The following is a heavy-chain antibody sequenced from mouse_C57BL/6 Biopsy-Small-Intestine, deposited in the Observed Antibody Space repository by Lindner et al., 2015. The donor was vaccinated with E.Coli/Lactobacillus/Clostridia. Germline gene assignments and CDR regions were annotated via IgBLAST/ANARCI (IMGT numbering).Heavy chain of an antibody. D-gene: IGHD1-1*01. Sequence: VQLQESGAELAKPGASVKLPCKASGYTFTNYWMHWVKQRPGQGLEWIGYINPSSGYNRYNQKFKDKATLTVDKTSSTAYMQLSSLTYEDSAVYYCARYYGNTYWYFDVWGTGTTVTVSS. CDR3: ARYYGNTYWYFDV. CDR2: INPSSGYN. CDR1: GYTFTNYW. V-gene: IGHV1-7*01. J-gene: IGHJ1*03.